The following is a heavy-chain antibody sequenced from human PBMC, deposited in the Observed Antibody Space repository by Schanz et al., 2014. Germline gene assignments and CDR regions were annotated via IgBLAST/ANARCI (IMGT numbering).Heavy chain of an antibody. J-gene: IGHJ4*02. Sequence: QVQLVQSGAEVKKPGASVKVSCKASGYTFSDYYIHWVRQAPGQGLEWMGWINPNTGGTNFAQKFQGWVTVTADTSTSTAYMDLRSLRSDDTAVYYCARDQSPYTNSSDVRYFDYWGQGSLVTVSS. V-gene: IGHV1-2*04. D-gene: IGHD6-6*01. CDR1: GYTFSDYY. CDR2: INPNTGGT. CDR3: ARDQSPYTNSSDVRYFDY.